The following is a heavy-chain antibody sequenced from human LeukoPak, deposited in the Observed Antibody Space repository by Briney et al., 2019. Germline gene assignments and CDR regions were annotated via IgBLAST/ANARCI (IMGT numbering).Heavy chain of an antibody. V-gene: IGHV4-59*04. J-gene: IGHJ4*02. CDR2: ISYRGNT. Sequence: MPGGSLRLSCAASGFTFSDHYMSWIRQPPGKGLEWVGTISYRGNTYYDPSLRGRVSISLDTSQNQFSLRLNSVTGTDSAVYYCASLRFSGSGSFPDYWGQGTLVPVSS. D-gene: IGHD3-10*01. CDR1: GFTFSDHY. CDR3: ASLRFSGSGSFPDY.